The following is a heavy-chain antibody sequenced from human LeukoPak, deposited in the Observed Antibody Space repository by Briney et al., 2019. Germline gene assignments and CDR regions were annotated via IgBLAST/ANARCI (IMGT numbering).Heavy chain of an antibody. D-gene: IGHD5-12*01. CDR2: IYYSGST. Sequence: PSETLSLTCTVSGGSVSSGSYYWSWIRQPPGKGLEWIGYIYYSGSTNYNPSLKSRVTISVDTPKNQFSLKLSSVTAADTAVYYCARERGGYRSIDYWGQGTLVTVSS. CDR3: ARERGGYRSIDY. CDR1: GGSVSSGSYY. J-gene: IGHJ4*02. V-gene: IGHV4-61*01.